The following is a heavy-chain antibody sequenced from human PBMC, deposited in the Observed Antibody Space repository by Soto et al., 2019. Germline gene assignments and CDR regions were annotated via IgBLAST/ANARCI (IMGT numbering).Heavy chain of an antibody. CDR1: GYAFTSYL. J-gene: IGHJ4*02. D-gene: IGHD5-12*01. Sequence: QVQLVQSGAEVKKPGASVKVSCKPSGYAFTSYLLYWVRQAPGQRLEWMGWINTGNGNTKYSQKFQGRVTITRDTSASTAYMELSILTSEDTAVYYCASGNCGYICYHDYWGQGTLVTVSS. V-gene: IGHV1-3*04. CDR3: ASGNCGYICYHDY. CDR2: INTGNGNT.